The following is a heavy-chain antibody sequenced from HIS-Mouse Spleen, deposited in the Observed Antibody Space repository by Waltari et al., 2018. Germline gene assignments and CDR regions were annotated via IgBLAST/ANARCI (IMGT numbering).Heavy chain of an antibody. Sequence: EVQLVESGGGLIQPGGSLRLSCAASGFTVSSNYMSWVRQAPGKGLEWVSVIYRRSSTCYADSVKGRFTISRDNSKNRLYLQMNSLRAEDTAVYYCARGGLAAAGWYFDLWGRGTLVTVSS. CDR2: IYRRSST. V-gene: IGHV3-53*01. D-gene: IGHD6-13*01. CDR1: GFTVSSNY. J-gene: IGHJ2*01. CDR3: ARGGLAAAGWYFDL.